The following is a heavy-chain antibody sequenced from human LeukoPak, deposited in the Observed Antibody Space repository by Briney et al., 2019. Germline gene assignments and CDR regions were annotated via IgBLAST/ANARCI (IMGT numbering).Heavy chain of an antibody. D-gene: IGHD2-21*01. CDR1: GFSFSDYY. CDR2: ISGSGSAI. CDR3: ARGGPGRSLFSYGYFDY. J-gene: IGHJ4*02. V-gene: IGHV3-11*01. Sequence: GGSLRLSCAASGFSFSDYYMIWIRQAPGKGMEWVSFISGSGSAIDYADSVKGRFTISRDRAKSSVYLQLNSLRVDDTALYYCARGGPGRSLFSYGYFDYWGQGTLVTVSS.